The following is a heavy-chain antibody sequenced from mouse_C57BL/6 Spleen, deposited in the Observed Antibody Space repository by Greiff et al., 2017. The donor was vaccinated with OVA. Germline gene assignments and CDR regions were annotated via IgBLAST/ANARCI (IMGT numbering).Heavy chain of an antibody. V-gene: IGHV1-42*01. J-gene: IGHJ1*03. CDR2: INPSTGGT. CDR1: GYSFTGYY. D-gene: IGHD2-5*01. Sequence: EVKLMESGPELVKPGASVKISCKASGYSFTGYYMNWVKQSPEKSLEWIGEINPSTGGTTYNQKFKAKATLTVDKSSSTAYMQRKSLTSEDSAVYYCASALYYSNHWYFDVWGTGTTVTVSS. CDR3: ASALYYSNHWYFDV.